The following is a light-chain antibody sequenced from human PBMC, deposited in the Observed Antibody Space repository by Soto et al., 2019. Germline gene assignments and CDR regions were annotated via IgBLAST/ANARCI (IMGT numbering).Light chain of an antibody. CDR2: AAS. CDR3: QQTYSTPSTWT. V-gene: IGKV1-39*01. Sequence: DIQMTQSPSSLSASVGDRVTITCRASQTISSYLNWYQQTPGRAPKLLIYAASSLQGGVPSRFSGSASGTDFTLTISSLQPEDFATFYCQQTYSTPSTWTFGQGTKVEIK. CDR1: QTISSY. J-gene: IGKJ1*01.